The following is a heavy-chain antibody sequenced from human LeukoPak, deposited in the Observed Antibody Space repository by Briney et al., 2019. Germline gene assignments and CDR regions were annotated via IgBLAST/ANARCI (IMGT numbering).Heavy chain of an antibody. D-gene: IGHD3-9*01. CDR2: ISWNSGSI. J-gene: IGHJ6*03. V-gene: IGHV3-9*01. CDR1: GFTFDDYA. Sequence: PGRSLRLSCAASGFTFDDYAMHWVRHAPGKGLEWVSGISWNSGSIGYADSVKGRFTISRDNAKNSLYLQTNSLRAEDTALYYCAKGLGITIFCMDVWGKGTTVTISS. CDR3: AKGLGITIFCMDV.